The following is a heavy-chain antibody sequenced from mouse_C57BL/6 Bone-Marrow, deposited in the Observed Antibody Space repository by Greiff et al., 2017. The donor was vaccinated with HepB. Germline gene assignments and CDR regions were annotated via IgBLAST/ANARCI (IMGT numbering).Heavy chain of an antibody. D-gene: IGHD2-5*01. CDR1: GYTFTSYW. J-gene: IGHJ2*01. CDR2: IHPSDSDT. CDR3: AIIAYYSNYYFDY. Sequence: QVQLKQPGAELVKPGASVKVSCKASGYTFTSYWMHWVKQRPGQGLEWIGRIHPSDSDTNYNQKFKGKATLTVDKSSSTAYMQLSSLTSEDSAVYYCAIIAYYSNYYFDYWGQGTTLTVSS. V-gene: IGHV1-74*01.